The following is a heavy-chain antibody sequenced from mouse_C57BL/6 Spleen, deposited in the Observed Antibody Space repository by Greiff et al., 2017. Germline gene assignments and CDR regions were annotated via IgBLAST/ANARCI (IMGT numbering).Heavy chain of an antibody. Sequence: VQLQESGAELVRPGASVTLSCKASGYTFTDYEMHWVKQTPVHGLEWIGAIDPETGGTAYNQKFTGKAILTADKSSSTAYMKLRSLTSEDSAVYYCTRKGVLRGYCDYWGQGTTLTVSS. J-gene: IGHJ2*01. CDR3: TRKGVLRGYCDY. D-gene: IGHD1-1*01. V-gene: IGHV1-15*01. CDR1: GYTFTDYE. CDR2: IDPETGGT.